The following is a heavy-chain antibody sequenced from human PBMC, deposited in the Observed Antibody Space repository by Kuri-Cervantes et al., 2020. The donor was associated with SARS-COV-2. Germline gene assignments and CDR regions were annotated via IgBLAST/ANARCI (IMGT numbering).Heavy chain of an antibody. Sequence: SETLSPTCSVSGDSLNSHYWSWTRQPPGKGLEWIGYIYHSGSTYYNPSLKSRVTISVDRSKNQFSLKLGSVTAADTAVYYCATHEREGPNRGVNDDSFDIWGQGTMVTVSS. V-gene: IGHV4-59*04. J-gene: IGHJ3*02. CDR3: ATHEREGPNRGVNDDSFDI. CDR1: GDSLNSHY. CDR2: IYHSGST. D-gene: IGHD3-10*01.